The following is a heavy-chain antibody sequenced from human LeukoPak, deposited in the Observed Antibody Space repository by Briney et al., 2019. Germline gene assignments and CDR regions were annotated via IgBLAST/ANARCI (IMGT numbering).Heavy chain of an antibody. CDR2: IYHAGST. CDR1: GGSISSGGYF. V-gene: IGHV4-31*03. CDR3: ARATHYSASTGGPYMDV. Sequence: SETLSPTCTVSGGSISSGGYFWSWIRQRPGKGLEWIAHIYHAGSTHDNPSLRGRVAISLDTSANQFSLRLSSVTAADTAVYFCARATHYSASTGGPYMDVWGQGTTVTVSS. J-gene: IGHJ6*03. D-gene: IGHD3-22*01.